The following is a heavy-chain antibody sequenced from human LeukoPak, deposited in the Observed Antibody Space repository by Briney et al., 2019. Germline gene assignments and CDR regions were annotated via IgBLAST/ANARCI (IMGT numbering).Heavy chain of an antibody. CDR2: ISSSSSYI. CDR3: ARDLQMITFGGVIFC. CDR1: GFTFGSYS. J-gene: IGHJ4*02. D-gene: IGHD3-16*02. V-gene: IGHV3-21*01. Sequence: GGSLRLSCAASGFTFGSYSMNWVRQAPGKGLEWVSSISSSSSYIYYADSVKGRFTISRDNAKNSLYLQMNSLRAEDTAVYYCARDLQMITFGGVIFCWGQGTLVTVSS.